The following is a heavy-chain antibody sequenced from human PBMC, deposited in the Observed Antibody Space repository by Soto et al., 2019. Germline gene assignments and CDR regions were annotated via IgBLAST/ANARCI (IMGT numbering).Heavy chain of an antibody. CDR1: GGTISSYY. V-gene: IGHV4-59*01. CDR2: IYYSGST. Sequence: SEPLSVTCTVSGGTISSYYWSWIRQTPGKGLEWIGYIYYSGSTNYNPSLKSRVTISVDTSKNQFSLKLSSVTAADTAVYYCARDQYSSSSLYYYYYSGMDVWGQGTTVTVSS. J-gene: IGHJ6*02. CDR3: ARDQYSSSSLYYYYYSGMDV. D-gene: IGHD6-6*01.